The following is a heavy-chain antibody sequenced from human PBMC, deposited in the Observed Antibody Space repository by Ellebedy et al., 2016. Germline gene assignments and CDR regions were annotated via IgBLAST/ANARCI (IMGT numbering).Heavy chain of an antibody. Sequence: SETLSLXXTVSGGSITSGSFYWNWIRQPAGKGLEWIGRIYTSGTTNYNPSLKSRVTMSVDTSKNQFSLKLSSVTAADTAVYYCAREEAAMVFFDRWGRGTLVTVSS. CDR3: AREEAAMVFFDR. D-gene: IGHD5-18*01. CDR1: GGSITSGSFY. CDR2: IYTSGTT. V-gene: IGHV4-61*02. J-gene: IGHJ2*01.